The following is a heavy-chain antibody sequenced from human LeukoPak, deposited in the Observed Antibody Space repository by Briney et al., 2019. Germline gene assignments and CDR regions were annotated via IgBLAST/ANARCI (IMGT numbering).Heavy chain of an antibody. CDR1: GYSISSGYY. Sequence: SETLSLTCAVSGYSISSGYYWGWIRQPPGKGLEWIGSIYHSGSTYYNPSLKSRVTISVDTSKNQFSLKLSSVTAADTAVYYCARHSEETATILDAFDIWGQGTMVTVSS. CDR3: ARHSEETATILDAFDI. J-gene: IGHJ3*02. CDR2: IYHSGST. V-gene: IGHV4-38-2*01. D-gene: IGHD5-24*01.